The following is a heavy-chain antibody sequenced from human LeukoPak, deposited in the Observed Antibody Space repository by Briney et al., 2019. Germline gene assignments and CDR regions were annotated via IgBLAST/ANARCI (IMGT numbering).Heavy chain of an antibody. Sequence: SETLSLTCTVSGGSISSGSYYWSWIRQPAGKGLEWIGRIYTSGSTNYNPSLKSRVTISVDTSKNQFSLKLSSVTAADTAVYYCAREIWSQLGYYYYGMDVWGQGTTVTVSS. J-gene: IGHJ6*02. CDR1: GGSISSGSYY. CDR2: IYTSGST. CDR3: AREIWSQLGYYYYGMDV. D-gene: IGHD1-1*01. V-gene: IGHV4-61*02.